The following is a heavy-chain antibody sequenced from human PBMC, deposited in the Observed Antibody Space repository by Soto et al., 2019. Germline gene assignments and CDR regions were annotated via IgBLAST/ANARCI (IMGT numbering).Heavy chain of an antibody. V-gene: IGHV3-30-3*01. CDR1: GFTFSSYA. Sequence: QVQLVESGGGVVQPGRSLRLSCAASGFTFSSYAMHWVRQAPGKGLEWVAVISYDGSNKYYADSVKGRFTISRDNSKNTLYLQMNSLRAEDTAVYYCVRGQGYSYGVGYWGQGTLVTVSS. D-gene: IGHD5-18*01. CDR3: VRGQGYSYGVGY. CDR2: ISYDGSNK. J-gene: IGHJ4*02.